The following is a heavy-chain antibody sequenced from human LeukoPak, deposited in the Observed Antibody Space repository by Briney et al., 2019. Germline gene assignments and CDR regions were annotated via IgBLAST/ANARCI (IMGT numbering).Heavy chain of an antibody. J-gene: IGHJ3*02. CDR3: ATAVGYCSSTSCYDAFDI. D-gene: IGHD2-2*01. CDR1: GYTLTELS. Sequence: ASVKVSCKVSGYTLTELSTHWVRQAPGKGLEWMGGFDPEDGETIYAQKFQGRVTMTEDTSTDTAYMELSSLRSEDTAVYYCATAVGYCSSTSCYDAFDIWGQGTMVTVSS. V-gene: IGHV1-24*01. CDR2: FDPEDGET.